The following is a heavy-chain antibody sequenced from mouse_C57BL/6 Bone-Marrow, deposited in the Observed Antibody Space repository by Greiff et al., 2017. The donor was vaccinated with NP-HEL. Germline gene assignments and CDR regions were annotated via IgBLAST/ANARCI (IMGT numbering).Heavy chain of an antibody. CDR2: IRNKANGYTT. V-gene: IGHV7-3*01. CDR1: GFTFTDYY. Sequence: DVQLVESGGGLVQPGGSLSLSCAASGFTFTDYYMSWVRQPPGKALEWLGFIRNKANGYTTEYSASVKGRFTISRDNSQSILYLQMNALRAEDSATYYCARSRYYFDYWGQGTTLTVSS. J-gene: IGHJ2*01. CDR3: ARSRYYFDY.